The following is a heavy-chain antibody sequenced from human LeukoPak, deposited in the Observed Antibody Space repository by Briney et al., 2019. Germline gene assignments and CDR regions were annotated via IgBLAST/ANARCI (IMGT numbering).Heavy chain of an antibody. V-gene: IGHV3-15*04. J-gene: IGHJ6*02. CDR2: IVSQIDGGTT. Sequence: GGSLRLSCAASGFTFNYAWMSWVRQVPGKGLEWVGQIVSQIDGGTTDYAAPVKGRFTISRDDSESMLYLQMNSLRIEDTAVYYCTTDEDWNYARKDVWGQGATVIVSS. CDR1: GFTFNYAW. CDR3: TTDEDWNYARKDV. D-gene: IGHD1-7*01.